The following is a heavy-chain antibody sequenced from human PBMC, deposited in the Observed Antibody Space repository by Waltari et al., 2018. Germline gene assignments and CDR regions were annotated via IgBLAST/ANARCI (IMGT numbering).Heavy chain of an antibody. CDR1: GYTFTSYD. Sequence: QVQLVQSGAEVKKPGASVKVSCKASGYTFTSYDINWVRKATGQGLEWMGWMNPNSGNTGYAQKFQGRVTMTRNTSISTAYMELSSLRSEDTAVYYCARGLAVSRVDAFDIWGQGTMVTVSS. CDR2: MNPNSGNT. J-gene: IGHJ3*02. V-gene: IGHV1-8*01. D-gene: IGHD4-17*01. CDR3: ARGLAVSRVDAFDI.